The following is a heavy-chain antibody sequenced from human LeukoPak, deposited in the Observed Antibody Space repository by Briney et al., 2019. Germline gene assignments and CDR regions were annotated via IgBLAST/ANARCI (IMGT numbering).Heavy chain of an antibody. CDR2: IYYSGST. D-gene: IGHD2-15*01. CDR3: ARGGWSLDY. J-gene: IGHJ4*02. Sequence: SETLSLTCTVSGGSLSNNYWSWIRQPPGKGLEWIGYIYYSGSTSYNPSLNSRLTISVDTSKNQLSLKLNSVTAADTAVYYCARGGWSLDYWGQGTLATVPS. V-gene: IGHV4-59*01. CDR1: GGSLSNNY.